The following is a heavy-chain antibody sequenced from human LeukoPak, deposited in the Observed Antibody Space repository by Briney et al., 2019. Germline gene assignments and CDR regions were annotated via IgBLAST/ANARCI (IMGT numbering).Heavy chain of an antibody. CDR3: ARLSYYYDSSGYYYGPNYYYYMDV. D-gene: IGHD3-22*01. CDR1: GYSFTSYW. CDR2: IYAGDSDT. J-gene: IGHJ6*03. V-gene: IGHV5-51*01. Sequence: GESLKISCKGSGYSFTSYWIGWVRQMPGKGLEWVGIIYAGDSDTRYSPSFQGQVTISADKSISTAYLQWSSLKASDTAMYYCARLSYYYDSSGYYYGPNYYYYMDVWGKGTTVTVSS.